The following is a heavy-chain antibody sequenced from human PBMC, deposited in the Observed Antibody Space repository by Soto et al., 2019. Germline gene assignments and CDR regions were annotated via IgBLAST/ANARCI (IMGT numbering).Heavy chain of an antibody. D-gene: IGHD6-19*01. J-gene: IGHJ6*02. CDR3: ASRGIAVAGTDYYYYGMDV. Sequence: EVQLVESGGGLVQPGGSLRLSCAASGFTFSSYWMSWVRQAPGKGLEWVANIKQDGSEKYYVDSAKGRFTISRDNAKNSLYLQMNSLRAEDTAVYYCASRGIAVAGTDYYYYGMDVWGQGTTVSVSS. CDR2: IKQDGSEK. CDR1: GFTFSSYW. V-gene: IGHV3-7*03.